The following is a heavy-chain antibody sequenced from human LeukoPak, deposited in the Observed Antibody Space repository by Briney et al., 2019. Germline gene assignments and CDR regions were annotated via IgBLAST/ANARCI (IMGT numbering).Heavy chain of an antibody. Sequence: PGGSLRLSCAASGFTFSTCWMNWVRQAPGKGLEWVANMNQDGSLQYYVDSVKGRFTISRDNAKNSLYLQMNSLRAGDTAVYYCARSEGSEKDGAFDIWGQGTMVTVSS. CDR1: GFTFSTCW. D-gene: IGHD3-3*01. CDR2: MNQDGSLQ. CDR3: ARSEGSEKDGAFDI. V-gene: IGHV3-7*03. J-gene: IGHJ3*02.